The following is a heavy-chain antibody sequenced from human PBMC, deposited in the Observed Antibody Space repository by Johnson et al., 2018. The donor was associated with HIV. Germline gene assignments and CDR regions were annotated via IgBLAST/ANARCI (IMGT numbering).Heavy chain of an antibody. D-gene: IGHD3-10*01. CDR1: GFTFRSYA. V-gene: IGHV3-20*04. CDR3: AREAGSGSYSPWRPDAFDI. CDR2: INWNGGST. Sequence: VQLVESGGGVMQPGKSLRLSCEASGFTFRSYAMHWVCQAPGKGLEWVSGINWNGGSTGYADSVKGRFTISRDNAKNSLYLQMNSLRAEDTALYYCAREAGSGSYSPWRPDAFDIWGQGTMVTVSS. J-gene: IGHJ3*02.